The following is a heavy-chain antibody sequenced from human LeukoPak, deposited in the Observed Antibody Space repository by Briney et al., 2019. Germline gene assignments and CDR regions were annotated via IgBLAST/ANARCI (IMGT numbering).Heavy chain of an antibody. V-gene: IGHV5-51*01. CDR2: IYPGDSDT. D-gene: IGHD6-6*01. Sequence: GESLQISCKGSGYSFTSYWSGWVRQLPGKGLEWMGVIYPGDSDTRYSPSFQGQVTISAEKSISTAYLQWSSLKASDTAMYYCARLYSNSSPDYWGQGTLVTVSS. J-gene: IGHJ4*02. CDR1: GYSFTSYW. CDR3: ARLYSNSSPDY.